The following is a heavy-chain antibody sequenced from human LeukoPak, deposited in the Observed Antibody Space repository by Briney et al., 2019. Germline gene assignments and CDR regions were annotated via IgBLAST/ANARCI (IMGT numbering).Heavy chain of an antibody. J-gene: IGHJ5*02. D-gene: IGHD5-12*01. CDR1: GFTFSSYG. V-gene: IGHV3-30*18. CDR3: AKVIMSGYELGGFDP. Sequence: GGSLRLSCAASGFTFSSYGMHWVRQAPGKGLEWVAVISYDGSNKYYAGSVKGRFTISRDNSKNTLYLQMNSLRAEDTAVYYCAKVIMSGYELGGFDPWGQGTLVTVSS. CDR2: ISYDGSNK.